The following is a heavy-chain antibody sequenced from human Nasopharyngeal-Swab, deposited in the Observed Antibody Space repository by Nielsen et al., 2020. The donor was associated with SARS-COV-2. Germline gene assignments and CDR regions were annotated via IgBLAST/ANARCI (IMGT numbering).Heavy chain of an antibody. CDR1: GYTFTGYY. J-gene: IGHJ5*02. CDR3: ARGGRITIFGVAIPERARFDP. V-gene: IGHV1-18*04. D-gene: IGHD3-3*01. CDR2: ISAYNGNT. Sequence: ASVKVSCKASGYTFTGYYMHWVRQAPGQGLEWMGWISAYNGNTNYAQKLQGRVTMTTDTSTSTAYMELSSLRSEDTAVYFCARGGRITIFGVAIPERARFDPWGEGTLVTVSS.